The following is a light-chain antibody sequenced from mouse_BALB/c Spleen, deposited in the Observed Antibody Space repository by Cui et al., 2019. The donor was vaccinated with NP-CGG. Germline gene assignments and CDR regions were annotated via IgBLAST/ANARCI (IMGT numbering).Light chain of an antibody. Sequence: QAVVTQESALTTSPGETVTLTCRSSTGAVTTSNYANWVQEKPDHLFTCLIGCTNNRAPGVPARFSGSLIGDKAALTITGAQTEDEAIYFCALWYSNHWVFGGGTKLTVL. CDR3: ALWYSNHWV. V-gene: IGLV1*01. CDR1: TGAVTTSNY. J-gene: IGLJ1*01. CDR2: CTN.